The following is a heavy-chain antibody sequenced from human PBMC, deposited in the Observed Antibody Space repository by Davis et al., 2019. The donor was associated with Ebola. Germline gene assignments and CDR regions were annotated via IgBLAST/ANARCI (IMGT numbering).Heavy chain of an antibody. CDR1: GGTFSSYA. CDR2: IIPILGIA. J-gene: IGHJ6*02. V-gene: IGHV1-69*04. D-gene: IGHD2-15*01. CDR3: ARESIVVVVAAGGYYYYGMDV. Sequence: SVKVSCKASGGTFSSYAISWVRQAPGQGLEWMGRIIPILGIANYAQKFQGRVTMTRDTSTSTVYMELSSLRSEDTAVYYCARESIVVVVAAGGYYYYGMDVWGQGTTVTVSS.